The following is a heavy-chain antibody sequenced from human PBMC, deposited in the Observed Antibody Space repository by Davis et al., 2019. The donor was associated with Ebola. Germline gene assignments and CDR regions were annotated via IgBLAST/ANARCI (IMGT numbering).Heavy chain of an antibody. V-gene: IGHV3-30*18. CDR3: AKDTVEYYDFWSGKYYNYGMDV. J-gene: IGHJ6*01. Sequence: PGGSLRLSCVVSGITFSSYGMQWVRQAPGKGLAWVAVISYDGNEKQYADSVKGRFTIARDNSKNTLYLQMNSLRGEDTAVYYCAKDTVEYYDFWSGKYYNYGMDVWGQGTTVTVSS. CDR2: ISYDGNEK. D-gene: IGHD3-3*01. CDR1: GITFSSYG.